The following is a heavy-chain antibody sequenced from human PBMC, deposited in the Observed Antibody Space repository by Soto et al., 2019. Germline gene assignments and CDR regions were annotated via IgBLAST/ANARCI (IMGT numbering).Heavy chain of an antibody. J-gene: IGHJ6*03. D-gene: IGHD3-10*01. Sequence: GGSLRLSCAASGFTFSSYSMNWVRQAPGKGLEWVSYISSSSSTIYYADSVKGRFTISRANAKNSLYLQMNSLRAEDTAVYYCARRGGGFGELLSYYYYYMDVWGKGTTVTVSS. CDR3: ARRGGGFGELLSYYYYYMDV. V-gene: IGHV3-48*01. CDR1: GFTFSSYS. CDR2: ISSSSSTI.